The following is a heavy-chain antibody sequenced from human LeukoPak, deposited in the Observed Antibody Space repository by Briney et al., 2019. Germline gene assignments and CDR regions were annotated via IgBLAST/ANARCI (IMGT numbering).Heavy chain of an antibody. CDR3: ARDFYCGGDCHHPYYFDY. J-gene: IGHJ4*02. V-gene: IGHV3-7*01. Sequence: GGSLRLSCAASGFTFSSYWMSWVRQAPGKGLEWVANIKQDGSEKYYVDSVKGRFTISRDNAKNSLYLQMNSLRAEDTAVYYCARDFYCGGDCHHPYYFDYWSQGTLVTVSS. D-gene: IGHD2-21*01. CDR2: IKQDGSEK. CDR1: GFTFSSYW.